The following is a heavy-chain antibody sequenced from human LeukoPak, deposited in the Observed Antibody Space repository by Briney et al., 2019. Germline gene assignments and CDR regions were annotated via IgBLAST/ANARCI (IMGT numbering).Heavy chain of an antibody. V-gene: IGHV4-39*01. Sequence: SETLSLTCTVSGDSISSSDHSWSWIRQPPGKELEWIASISHSGSTYYNPSLKSRVTISVDTSKNQISLRLSSVTVADTAVYFCARYVTYGSGKYYFDYWGQGSLVTVSS. CDR3: ARYVTYGSGKYYFDY. D-gene: IGHD3-10*01. CDR2: ISHSGST. CDR1: GDSISSSDHS. J-gene: IGHJ4*02.